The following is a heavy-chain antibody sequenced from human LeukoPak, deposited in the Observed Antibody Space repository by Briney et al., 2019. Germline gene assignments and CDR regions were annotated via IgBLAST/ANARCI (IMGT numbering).Heavy chain of an antibody. J-gene: IGHJ4*02. Sequence: GGSLRLSCAASGFTFSSYAMSWVRQAPGKGLEWVPAISGSGGSTYYADSVKGRFTIPRDNAKNSLYLQMNSLRAEDTAVYYCARELWDIVLMVYAMGVFDYWGQGTLVTVSS. CDR3: ARELWDIVLMVYAMGVFDY. CDR1: GFTFSSYA. CDR2: ISGSGGST. V-gene: IGHV3-23*01. D-gene: IGHD2-8*01.